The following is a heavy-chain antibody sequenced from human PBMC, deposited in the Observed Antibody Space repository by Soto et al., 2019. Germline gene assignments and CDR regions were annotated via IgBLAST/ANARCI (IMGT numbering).Heavy chain of an antibody. J-gene: IGHJ4*02. CDR3: ARAGYSYGYDY. CDR1: GGSFSSYY. V-gene: IGHV4-4*07. D-gene: IGHD5-18*01. Sequence: SETLSLTCTVSGGSFSSYYWSWIRQAAGKGLEWIGRIYISGSTNYNPSLKSRVSMSVDTSKNQFSLELTSVTAADTAVYYCARAGYSYGYDYWGQGTPVTVSS. CDR2: IYISGST.